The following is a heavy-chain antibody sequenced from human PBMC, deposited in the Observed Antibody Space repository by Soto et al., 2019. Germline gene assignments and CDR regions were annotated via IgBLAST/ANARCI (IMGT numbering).Heavy chain of an antibody. J-gene: IGHJ6*02. CDR3: ASATPMVRAYYGMDV. CDR1: GGTFSSYD. V-gene: IGHV1-69*01. CDR2: ILPIFGTA. D-gene: IGHD3-10*01. Sequence: QVQLVQSGAEVKKPGSSVKVSCKASGGTFSSYDISWVRQAPGQGLEGMGGILPIFGTANYAQTFQGRVTITADESTSTAYMELSSLRSEDTAVYYCASATPMVRAYYGMDVWGQGTTVTVSS.